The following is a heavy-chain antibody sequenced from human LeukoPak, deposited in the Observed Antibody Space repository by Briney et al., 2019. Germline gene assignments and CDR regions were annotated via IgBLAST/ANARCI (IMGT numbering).Heavy chain of an antibody. Sequence: GGSLRLSCAASGFTFSDAWMNWVRQAPGKRLEWVSSISSSSSYIYYADSVKGRFTISRDNAKNSLYLQMNSLRAEDTAVYYCARADGGSAAAYYYYMDVWGKGTTVTVSS. V-gene: IGHV3-21*01. D-gene: IGHD2-15*01. CDR3: ARADGGSAAAYYYYMDV. J-gene: IGHJ6*03. CDR2: ISSSSSYI. CDR1: GFTFSDAW.